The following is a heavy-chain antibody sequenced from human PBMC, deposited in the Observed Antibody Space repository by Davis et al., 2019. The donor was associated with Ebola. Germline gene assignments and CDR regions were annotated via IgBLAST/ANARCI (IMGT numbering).Heavy chain of an antibody. D-gene: IGHD1-26*01. CDR1: GYTFISYA. CDR2: INAGNGNT. J-gene: IGHJ5*01. CDR3: ARTGAAPPGNWFDS. V-gene: IGHV1-3*01. Sequence: ASVKVSCKASGYTFISYAVHWVRQAPGQSLEWMGWINAGNGNTKYSQKFQDRVTITRDTSASTAYLELSSLRSEDTAVYYCARTGAAPPGNWFDSWGQGTLVTVSS.